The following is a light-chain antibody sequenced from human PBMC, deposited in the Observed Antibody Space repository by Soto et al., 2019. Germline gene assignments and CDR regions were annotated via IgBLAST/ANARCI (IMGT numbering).Light chain of an antibody. CDR3: QQANSFPFT. CDR2: LAS. CDR1: QDISTW. J-gene: IGKJ3*01. Sequence: DIQMTQSPSSVSASVGDRVTITCRASQDISTWLAWYQQKPGKAPNLLIYLASTLQSGVPSRFSASGSGTKFTLTISSLQAEDSATYYCQQANSFPFTFGPGTPVEI. V-gene: IGKV1-12*01.